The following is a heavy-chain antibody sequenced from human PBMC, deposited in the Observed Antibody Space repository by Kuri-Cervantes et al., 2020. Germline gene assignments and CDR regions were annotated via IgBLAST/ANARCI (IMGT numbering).Heavy chain of an antibody. CDR2: IWYDGSNK. J-gene: IGHJ3*02. V-gene: IGHV3-33*01. D-gene: IGHD3-10*01. Sequence: GESLKISCAASGFTFSSYGMHWVRQAPGKGLEWVAVIWYDGSNKYCADSVKGRFTISRDNSKNTLYLQMNSLRAEDTAVYYCARGLLVRRRQGMNAFDIWGQGTMVTVSS. CDR3: ARGLLVRRRQGMNAFDI. CDR1: GFTFSSYG.